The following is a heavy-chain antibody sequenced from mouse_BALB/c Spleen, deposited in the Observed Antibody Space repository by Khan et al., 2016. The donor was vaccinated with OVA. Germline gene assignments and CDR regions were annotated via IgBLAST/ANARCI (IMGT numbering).Heavy chain of an antibody. CDR2: IWSDGST. CDR1: GFSLTNYG. V-gene: IGHV2-6-1*01. J-gene: IGHJ4*01. D-gene: IGHD2-10*01. Sequence: QVQLKQSGPGLVAPSQSLSITGTISGFSLTNYGVHWVRQPPGKGLEWLVVIWSDGSTTYNSALKSRLTISKDNSKSQVFLKMNSLQTDDTAVYFCARQPYYHYNIMDYWGQGTSVTVSS. CDR3: ARQPYYHYNIMDY.